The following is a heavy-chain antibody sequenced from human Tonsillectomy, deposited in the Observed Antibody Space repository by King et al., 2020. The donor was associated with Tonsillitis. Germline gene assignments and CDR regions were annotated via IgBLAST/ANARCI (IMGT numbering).Heavy chain of an antibody. J-gene: IGHJ4*02. CDR2: ISPMFGTA. CDR1: RGTFNSYA. V-gene: IGHV1-69*01. D-gene: IGHD2-15*01. Sequence: VQLVESGAEVKKPGSSVKVSCKASRGTFNSYAFNWVRQAPGQGLEWMGGISPMFGTANYAQKFQDRVTITADESTTTAYMELSSLRSEDMAVYYCARGPIVAATYFDYWGQGALVTVSS. CDR3: ARGPIVAATYFDY.